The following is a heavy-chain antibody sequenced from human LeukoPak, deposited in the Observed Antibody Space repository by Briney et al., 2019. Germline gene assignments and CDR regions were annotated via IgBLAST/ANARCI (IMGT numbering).Heavy chain of an antibody. D-gene: IGHD3-22*01. CDR1: GYTFTSYY. V-gene: IGHV1-46*01. CDR3: ARTFYYASSGYRHFDY. J-gene: IGHJ4*02. CDR2: INPSGGST. Sequence: ASVKVSCKASGYTFTSYYMHWVRQAPGQGLEWMGIINPSGGSTSYAQKFQGRVTMTRDTSTSTVYMELSSLRSEDTAVYYCARTFYYASSGYRHFDYWGQGTLVTVSS.